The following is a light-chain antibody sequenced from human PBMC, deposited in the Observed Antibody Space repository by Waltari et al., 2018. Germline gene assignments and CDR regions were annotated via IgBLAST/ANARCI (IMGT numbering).Light chain of an antibody. CDR1: QSISSW. J-gene: IGKJ1*01. V-gene: IGKV1-5*03. Sequence: IQMTPSPSPLSASVGDSVTITCRASQSISSWLAWYQQKPGKAPKLRIYKASSLESGVPSRFSGSGAGTEFTLTISSLQPDDFATYYCQQYNSYSWTFGQGTKVEIK. CDR2: KAS. CDR3: QQYNSYSWT.